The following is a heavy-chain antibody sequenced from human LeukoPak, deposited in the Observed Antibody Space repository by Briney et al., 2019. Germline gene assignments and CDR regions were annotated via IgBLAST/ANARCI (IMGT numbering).Heavy chain of an antibody. CDR3: AGGYYYDSSGYYYVPFDY. D-gene: IGHD3-22*01. V-gene: IGHV1-69*13. CDR1: GGTFSSYA. Sequence: GASVKVSCKASGGTFSSYAISWVRQAPGQGLEWMGGIIPIFGTANYAQKFQGRVTITADESTSTAYMELSSLRSEDTAMYYCAGGYYYDSSGYYYVPFDYWGQGTLVTVSS. J-gene: IGHJ4*02. CDR2: IIPIFGTA.